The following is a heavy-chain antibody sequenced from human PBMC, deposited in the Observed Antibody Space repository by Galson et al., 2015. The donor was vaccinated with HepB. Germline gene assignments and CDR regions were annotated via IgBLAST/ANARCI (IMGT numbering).Heavy chain of an antibody. J-gene: IGHJ4*02. CDR1: GGTFSSYA. Sequence: SVKVSCKASGGTFSSYAISWVRQAPGQGLEWMGRIIPILGIANYAQKFQGRVTITADKSTSTAYMELSSLRSEDTAVYYCASNKGSGWYGYWGQGTLVTVSS. CDR2: IIPILGIA. D-gene: IGHD6-19*01. V-gene: IGHV1-69*04. CDR3: ASNKGSGWYGY.